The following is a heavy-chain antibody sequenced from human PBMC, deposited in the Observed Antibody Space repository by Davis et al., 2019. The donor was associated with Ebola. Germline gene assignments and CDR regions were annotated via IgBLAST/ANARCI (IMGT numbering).Heavy chain of an antibody. Sequence: AASVKVSCKASGYTFTSYGISWVRQAPGQGLEWMGWISAYNGNTNYAQKLQGRVTMTTDTSTSTAYMELSSLKSDDTAFYYCVRDGRRFSHDTSAFYYDGPFDSWGQGTLVIVSS. CDR2: ISAYNGNT. J-gene: IGHJ4*02. V-gene: IGHV1-18*01. CDR1: GYTFTSYG. D-gene: IGHD4-23*01. CDR3: VRDGRRFSHDTSAFYYDGPFDS.